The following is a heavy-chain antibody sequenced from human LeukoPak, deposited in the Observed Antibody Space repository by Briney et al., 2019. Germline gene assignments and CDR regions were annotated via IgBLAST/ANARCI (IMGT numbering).Heavy chain of an antibody. CDR2: IYPGDPDT. CDR1: GYSFTSYW. Sequence: GESLKISCKGSGYSFTSYWIGWVRQMPGKGLEWMGIIYPGDPDTRYSPSFQGQVTISADKSISTAYLQWSSLKASDTVMYYCARSGSSGYYYFDYWGQGTLVTVSS. D-gene: IGHD3-22*01. CDR3: ARSGSSGYYYFDY. J-gene: IGHJ4*02. V-gene: IGHV5-51*01.